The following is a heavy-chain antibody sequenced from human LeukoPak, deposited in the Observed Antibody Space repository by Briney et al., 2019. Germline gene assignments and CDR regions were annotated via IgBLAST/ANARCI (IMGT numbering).Heavy chain of an antibody. Sequence: SETLSLTCTVSGGSISSGGYYWSWIRQHPGKGLEWIGYIYYSGSTYYNPSLKSRVTISVDTSKNQFSLKLSSVTAADTAVYYCARDQFGGSGSYFLFDYWGRGTLVTVSS. CDR3: ARDQFGGSGSYFLFDY. V-gene: IGHV4-31*03. J-gene: IGHJ4*02. CDR2: IYYSGST. D-gene: IGHD3-10*01. CDR1: GGSISSGGYY.